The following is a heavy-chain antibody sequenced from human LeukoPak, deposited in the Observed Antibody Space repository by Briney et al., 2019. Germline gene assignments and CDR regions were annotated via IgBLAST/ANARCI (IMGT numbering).Heavy chain of an antibody. CDR2: NNPHDSTT. D-gene: IGHD1-14*01. J-gene: IGHJ4*02. V-gene: IGHV5-51*01. CDR1: GYSFSNNW. Sequence: GEPLKISCQASGYSFSNNWIGWVRPRPGEGLQGMGMNNPHDSTTKYSPSFQGQVTISIDKSINTAYLQWSSLTASDTAIYYCVRHLRTSTYRDLDYWGQGTMVTVSS. CDR3: VRHLRTSTYRDLDY.